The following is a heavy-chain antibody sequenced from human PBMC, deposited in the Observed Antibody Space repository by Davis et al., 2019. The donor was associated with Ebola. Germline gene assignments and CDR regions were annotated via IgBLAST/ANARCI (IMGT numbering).Heavy chain of an antibody. Sequence: SETLSLTCTVSGGSISSYYWSWIRQPPGKGLEWIGYIYYSGSTNYNPSLKSRVTISVDRSKNQFSLKLSSVTAADTAVYYCARAPMTYYYDSSGYYGVADAFDIWGQGTMVTVSS. CDR1: GGSISSYY. J-gene: IGHJ3*02. D-gene: IGHD3-22*01. CDR2: IYYSGST. V-gene: IGHV4-59*12. CDR3: ARAPMTYYYDSSGYYGVADAFDI.